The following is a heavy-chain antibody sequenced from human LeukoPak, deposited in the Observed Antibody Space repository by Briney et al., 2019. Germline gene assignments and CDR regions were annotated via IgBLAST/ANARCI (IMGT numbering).Heavy chain of an antibody. CDR1: GGTFSSYA. Sequence: SVTVSCKASGGTFSSYAISWVRQAPGQGLEWMGGIIPIFGTANYAQKFQGRVTITADESTSTAYMELSSLRSEDTAVYYCARGYSSSWYFDYWGQGTLVTVSS. CDR3: ARGYSSSWYFDY. J-gene: IGHJ4*02. CDR2: IIPIFGTA. D-gene: IGHD6-13*01. V-gene: IGHV1-69*13.